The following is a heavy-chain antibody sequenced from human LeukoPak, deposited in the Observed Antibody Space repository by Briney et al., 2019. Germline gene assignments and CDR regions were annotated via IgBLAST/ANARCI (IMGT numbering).Heavy chain of an antibody. D-gene: IGHD3-22*01. V-gene: IGHV3-21*01. CDR1: GFTFSSYS. J-gene: IGHJ4*02. Sequence: GGSLRLSCAASGFTFSSYSMNWVRQAPGKGLEWVSSISSSSSYIYYADSVKGRFTVSRDNAKNSLYLQMNSLRAEDTAVYYCARGHASSGCYFFDYWGQGTLVTVSS. CDR2: ISSSSSYI. CDR3: ARGHASSGCYFFDY.